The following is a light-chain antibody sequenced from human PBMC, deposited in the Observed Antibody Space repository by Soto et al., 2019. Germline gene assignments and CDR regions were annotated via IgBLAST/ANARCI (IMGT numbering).Light chain of an antibody. CDR1: SSNFAVNT. J-gene: IGLJ3*02. CDR2: SNN. CDR3: STWDDSLNGPV. V-gene: IGLV1-44*01. Sequence: QSVLTQSPSASGTPGVRVTISCSGSSSNFAVNTVNWYQQVPGTAPKLLIYSNNQRPSGVPDRFSASKSVTSASLAISGLQSEDEAEYFCSTWDDSLNGPVFGGGTKLTVL.